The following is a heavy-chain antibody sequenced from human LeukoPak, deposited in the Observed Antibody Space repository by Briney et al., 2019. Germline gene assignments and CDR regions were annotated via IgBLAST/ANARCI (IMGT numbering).Heavy chain of an antibody. CDR2: ISYDGSNK. V-gene: IGHV3-30*03. CDR3: ARDTSRGSSSWYFDY. J-gene: IGHJ4*02. Sequence: QTGGSLRLSCAASGFTFSNYGMHWVRQAPGKGLEWVAVISYDGSNKYYADSVRGRFTISRDNSGNTLYLQMNSLRAEDTAVYYCARDTSRGSSSWYFDYWGQGTLVTDSS. CDR1: GFTFSNYG. D-gene: IGHD6-13*01.